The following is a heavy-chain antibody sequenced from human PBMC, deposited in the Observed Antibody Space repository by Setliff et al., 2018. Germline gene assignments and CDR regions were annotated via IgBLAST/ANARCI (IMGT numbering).Heavy chain of an antibody. Sequence: ASVKVSCKASGGTFSSYAISWVRQAPGQGLEWMGWISVYNGKTKYAQKFQGRVTMTTDTSTRTAYMEVTSLRSDDMAVYYCATEKFPGDWGDYWGQGTLVTVSS. CDR3: ATEKFPGDWGDY. J-gene: IGHJ4*02. V-gene: IGHV1-18*03. CDR2: ISVYNGKT. D-gene: IGHD2-21*01. CDR1: GGTFSSYA.